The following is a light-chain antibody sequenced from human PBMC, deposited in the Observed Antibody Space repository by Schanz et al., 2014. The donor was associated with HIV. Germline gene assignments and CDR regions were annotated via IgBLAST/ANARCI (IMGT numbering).Light chain of an antibody. Sequence: QSVLTQPPSLSGAPGQRVSLSCNGTSSNIGAGYDVHWYQQFPGTAPKLLIFDDSSRPSGVPDRFSGSKSGTSASLAITGLQAEDEADYYCQSYDSSLSGSRVFGGGTKLTVL. J-gene: IGLJ2*01. CDR1: SSNIGAGYD. CDR2: DDS. CDR3: QSYDSSLSGSRV. V-gene: IGLV1-40*01.